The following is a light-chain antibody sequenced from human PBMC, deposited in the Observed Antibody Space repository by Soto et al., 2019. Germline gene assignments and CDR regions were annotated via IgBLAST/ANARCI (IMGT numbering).Light chain of an antibody. Sequence: DIPLTQSPSSLSASVGDRVTITCRASQSISTYLNWYQQKPGKAPKLLIYAASSLQSGVPSRFRGSGSGTDSTLTISSLQPEACATYYCQQSYCIHSTCGQGTLLE. CDR3: QQSYCIHST. CDR1: QSISTY. V-gene: IGKV1-39*01. J-gene: IGKJ5*01. CDR2: AAS.